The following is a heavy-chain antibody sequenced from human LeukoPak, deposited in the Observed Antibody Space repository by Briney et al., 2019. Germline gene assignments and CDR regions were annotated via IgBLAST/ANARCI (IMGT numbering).Heavy chain of an antibody. CDR3: ARPVGSKDAFDI. D-gene: IGHD1-26*01. Sequence: SVKVSCKAPGGTFSSYAISWVRQAPGQGLEWMGGIIPIFGTANYAQKFQGRVTITADESTSTAYMELSSLRSEDTAVYYCARPVGSKDAFDIWGQGTMVTVSS. CDR1: GGTFSSYA. J-gene: IGHJ3*02. V-gene: IGHV1-69*13. CDR2: IIPIFGTA.